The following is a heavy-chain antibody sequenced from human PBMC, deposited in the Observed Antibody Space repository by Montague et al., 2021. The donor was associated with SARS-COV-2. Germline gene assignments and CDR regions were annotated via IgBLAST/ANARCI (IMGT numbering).Heavy chain of an antibody. CDR2: IYYSGST. V-gene: IGHV4-59*01. Sequence: SETLSLTCTVSGGSISSYYWSWIRQPPGKGLEWIGYIYYSGSTNCNPSXRSRVTISVDTSKNQFSLKLSSVTAADTAVYYCARGSGWMGNAFDIWGQGTMVTVSS. D-gene: IGHD6-19*01. CDR1: GGSISSYY. J-gene: IGHJ3*02. CDR3: ARGSGWMGNAFDI.